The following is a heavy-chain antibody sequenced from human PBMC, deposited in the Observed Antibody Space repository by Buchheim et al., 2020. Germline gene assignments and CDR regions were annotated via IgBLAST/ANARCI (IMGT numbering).Heavy chain of an antibody. V-gene: IGHV3-30*18. CDR3: AKVGQLWLLFDY. J-gene: IGHJ4*02. CDR1: GFTFSSYG. CDR2: ISYDGSNK. Sequence: QVQLVESGGGVVQPGRSLRLSCAASGFTFSSYGMHWVRQAPGKGLEWVAVISYDGSNKYYADSVKGRFTISRDNSKNTLSLQMNSLRAEDTAVYYCAKVGQLWLLFDYWGQGTL. D-gene: IGHD5-18*01.